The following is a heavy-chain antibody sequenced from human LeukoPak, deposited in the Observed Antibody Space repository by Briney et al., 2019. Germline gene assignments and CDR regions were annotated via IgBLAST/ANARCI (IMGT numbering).Heavy chain of an antibody. Sequence: SVKVSCKASGGTSSSYAISWVRQAPGQGLEWMGRIIPIFGTANYAQKFQGRVTITTDESTSTAYMELSSLRSEDTAVYYCARDGCSGGSCYPDKAYYYYYMDVWGKGTTVTVSS. CDR2: IIPIFGTA. CDR3: ARDGCSGGSCYPDKAYYYYYMDV. D-gene: IGHD2-15*01. V-gene: IGHV1-69*05. CDR1: GGTSSSYA. J-gene: IGHJ6*03.